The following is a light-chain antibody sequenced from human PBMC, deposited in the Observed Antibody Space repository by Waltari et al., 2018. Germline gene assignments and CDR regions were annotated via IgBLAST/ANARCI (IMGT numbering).Light chain of an antibody. CDR1: QSVLYNSDTKNY. Sequence: DIVMTQSPDSLAVSLGERATINCKSSQSVLYNSDTKNYLAWYQQKPGQTPKLLIYWASTRESGVPDRFSGSGSGTDFTLTISSLQAEDVAVYYCQQYYGTPPTFGQGTKVEIK. CDR2: WAS. V-gene: IGKV4-1*01. CDR3: QQYYGTPPT. J-gene: IGKJ1*01.